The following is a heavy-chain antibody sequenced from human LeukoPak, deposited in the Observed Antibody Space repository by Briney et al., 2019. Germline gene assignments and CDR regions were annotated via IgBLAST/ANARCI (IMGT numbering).Heavy chain of an antibody. V-gene: IGHV3-23*01. D-gene: IGHD6-13*01. CDR1: GITLTNYG. Sequence: GGSLRLSCAVSGITLTNYGMTWVRQAPGKGLEWVAGVSDSGGSTNYADSVKGRFTISRDNPKNTLYLQMNSLRAEDTAVYYCARGGAAAGSFDYWGQGTLVTVSS. CDR2: VSDSGGST. CDR3: ARGGAAAGSFDY. J-gene: IGHJ4*02.